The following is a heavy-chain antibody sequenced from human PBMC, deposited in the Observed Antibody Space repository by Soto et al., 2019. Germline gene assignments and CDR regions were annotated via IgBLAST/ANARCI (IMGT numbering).Heavy chain of an antibody. Sequence: QVQLQESGPGLVKPSETLSLTCTVSGGSISSYYWSWIRQPPGKGLEWIGYIYYSGSTNYNPCLKSRVTISVDTSKNQFSLKLSSVTAADTAVYYCARGRGYSYGPPDAFDIWGQGTMVTVSS. CDR3: ARGRGYSYGPPDAFDI. CDR2: IYYSGST. CDR1: GGSISSYY. V-gene: IGHV4-59*01. J-gene: IGHJ3*02. D-gene: IGHD5-18*01.